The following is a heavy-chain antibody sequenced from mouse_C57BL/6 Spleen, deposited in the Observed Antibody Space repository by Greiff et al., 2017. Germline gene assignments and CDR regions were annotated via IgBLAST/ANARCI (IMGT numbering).Heavy chain of an antibody. CDR3: AREDYLNQSLAY. D-gene: IGHD6-2*01. CDR2: IYPGDGDT. Sequence: QVQLQQSGPELVKPGASVKISCKASGYEFSSSWLNWVKQRPGKGLEWIGRIYPGDGDTNYNGKIKGKATLTADKSSSTAYMQLSSLTSEDSAVYCCAREDYLNQSLAYWGQGTLVTVSA. J-gene: IGHJ3*01. CDR1: GYEFSSSW. V-gene: IGHV1-82*01.